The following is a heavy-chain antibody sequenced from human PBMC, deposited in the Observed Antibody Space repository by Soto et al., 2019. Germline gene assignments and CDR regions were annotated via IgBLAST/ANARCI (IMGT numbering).Heavy chain of an antibody. CDR1: GFSLSTSGMC. V-gene: IGHV2-70*01. CDR2: IDWDDDK. Sequence: SGPTLVNPTQTLTLTCTFSGFSLSTSGMCVSWIRQPPGKALEWLALIDWDDDKYYSTSLKTRLTISKDTSKNQVVLTMTNMDPVDTAMYYCVRTHTAMVRGYFDYWGQGTLVTVSS. CDR3: VRTHTAMVRGYFDY. J-gene: IGHJ4*02. D-gene: IGHD5-18*01.